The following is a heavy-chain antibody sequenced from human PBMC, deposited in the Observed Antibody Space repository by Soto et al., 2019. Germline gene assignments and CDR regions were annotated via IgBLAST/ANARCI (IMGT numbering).Heavy chain of an antibody. D-gene: IGHD3-9*01. V-gene: IGHV1-18*01. CDR2: ISAYNGNT. CDR1: GYTFTSYG. J-gene: IGHJ4*01. Sequence: ASVKVSCKASGYTFTSYGISWGRQAPGQGLEWMGWISAYNGNTNYAQKLQGRVTMTTDTSTSTAYMELRSLRSDDTVVYYCARVLRYFDWLLQMGSAADYWG. CDR3: ARVLRYFDWLLQMGSAADY.